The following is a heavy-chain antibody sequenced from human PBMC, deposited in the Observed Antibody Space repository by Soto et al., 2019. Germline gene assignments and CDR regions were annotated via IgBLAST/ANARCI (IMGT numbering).Heavy chain of an antibody. V-gene: IGHV3-33*01. D-gene: IGHD3-16*01. Sequence: GGSLRLSCAASGFTFISYGMHFFRHSPGKGLEWVAFIWHDGGNKFYAESVKGRFTISRDNSKNTLYLQMTSLSAEDTTMYYCARDGDVNTGFGKDYWGQGTLVTVSS. CDR1: GFTFISYG. CDR3: ARDGDVNTGFGKDY. J-gene: IGHJ4*02. CDR2: IWHDGGNK.